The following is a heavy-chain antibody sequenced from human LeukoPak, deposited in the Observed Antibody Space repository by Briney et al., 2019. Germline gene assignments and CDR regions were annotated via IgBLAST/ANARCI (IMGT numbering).Heavy chain of an antibody. J-gene: IGHJ5*02. CDR2: IYYNGST. CDR1: GGSISSYY. D-gene: IGHD5-18*01. Sequence: PSETLSLTCTVSGGSISSYYWSWIRQPPGKGLEWIGYIYYNGSTHYSPSLKSRVTISIDTSKNQFSLKLSSVTAADTAVYYCARGGGYNYGNWFDPWGQGTLVTVSS. V-gene: IGHV4-59*08. CDR3: ARGGGYNYGNWFDP.